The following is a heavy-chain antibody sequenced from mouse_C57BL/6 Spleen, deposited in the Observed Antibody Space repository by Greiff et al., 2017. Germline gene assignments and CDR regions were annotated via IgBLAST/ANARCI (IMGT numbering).Heavy chain of an antibody. CDR3: ARGEVYGNFDY. CDR1: GYAFTNYL. CDR2: INPGSGGT. J-gene: IGHJ2*01. V-gene: IGHV1-54*01. Sequence: QVQLQQSGAELVRPGTSVKVSCKASGYAFTNYLIEWVKQRPGQGLEWIGVINPGSGGTNYNEKFKGKATLTADKSSSTAYMQLSSLTSADSAVYFCARGEVYGNFDYWGQGTTLTVSS. D-gene: IGHD2-10*02.